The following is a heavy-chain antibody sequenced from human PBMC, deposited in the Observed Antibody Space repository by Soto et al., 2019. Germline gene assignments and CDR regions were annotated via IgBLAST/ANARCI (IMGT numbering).Heavy chain of an antibody. Sequence: QLQLQESRSGLVKPSQTLSLTCAVSGGSISSGGYSWSWIRQPPGKGLEWIGYIYHSGSTYYNPSLKSRVTIPVDRSKNQFSLKLSSVTAADTAVYCCAAGGGLPRYYWGQGTLVTVSS. CDR1: GGSISSGGYS. J-gene: IGHJ4*02. CDR3: AAGGGLPRYY. V-gene: IGHV4-30-2*01. CDR2: IYHSGST. D-gene: IGHD5-12*01.